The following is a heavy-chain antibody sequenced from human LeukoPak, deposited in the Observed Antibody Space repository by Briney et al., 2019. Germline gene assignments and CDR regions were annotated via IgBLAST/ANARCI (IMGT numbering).Heavy chain of an antibody. J-gene: IGHJ3*02. CDR3: TRIYYGSGRTAFDI. Sequence: GGSLKLSCAASGFTFSGSAMHWVRQASGKGLEWVGRIRSKANGYATAYAASVKGRFTISRDDSKNTAYLQMNSLKTEDTAVYYCTRIYYGSGRTAFDIWGQGTMVTVSS. D-gene: IGHD3-10*01. CDR2: IRSKANGYAT. CDR1: GFTFSGSA. V-gene: IGHV3-73*01.